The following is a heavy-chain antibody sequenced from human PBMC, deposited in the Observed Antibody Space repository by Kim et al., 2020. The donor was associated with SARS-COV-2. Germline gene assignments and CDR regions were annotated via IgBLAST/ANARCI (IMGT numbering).Heavy chain of an antibody. CDR2: ITDSGSP. CDR1: GGSFSGHS. J-gene: IGHJ6*02. V-gene: IGHV4-34*01. Sequence: SETLSLTCAVYGGSFSGHSWSWVRQPPGQGLEWIGEITDSGSPKYNPSLKSRLTISLDVSKNQISLKLTSVTAADTGLYYCARGRVGVVPAPVLGLGPFYEYFILDVWGHGTTVTVSS. D-gene: IGHD2-2*01. CDR3: ARGRVGVVPAPVLGLGPFYEYFILDV.